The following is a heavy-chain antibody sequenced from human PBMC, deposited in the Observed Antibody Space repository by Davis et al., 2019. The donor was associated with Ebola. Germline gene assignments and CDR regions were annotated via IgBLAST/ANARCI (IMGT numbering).Heavy chain of an antibody. CDR1: GYIFTGFF. CDR2: IIPIFGTA. Sequence: SVKVSCKASGYIFTGFFIHWARQAPGQGLEWMGGIIPIFGTANYAQKFQGRVTITADESTSTAYMELSSLRSEDTAVYYCARVAEGFGDYFYYYGMDVWGQGTTVTVSS. D-gene: IGHD4-17*01. J-gene: IGHJ6*02. CDR3: ARVAEGFGDYFYYYGMDV. V-gene: IGHV1-69*13.